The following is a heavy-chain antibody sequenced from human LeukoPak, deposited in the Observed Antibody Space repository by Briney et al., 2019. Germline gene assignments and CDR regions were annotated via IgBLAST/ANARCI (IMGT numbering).Heavy chain of an antibody. V-gene: IGHV3-23*01. J-gene: IGHJ5*02. Sequence: GGSLRLSCAASGFTFSSYAMSWVRQAPGKGLEWVSAISGSGGSTYYADSVKGRFTISRDNSKNTLYLQMNSLRAEDTAVYYCAKEAGEWSGYHNWFDPWGQGTLVTVSS. CDR3: AKEAGEWSGYHNWFDP. CDR1: GFTFSSYA. CDR2: ISGSGGST. D-gene: IGHD3-3*01.